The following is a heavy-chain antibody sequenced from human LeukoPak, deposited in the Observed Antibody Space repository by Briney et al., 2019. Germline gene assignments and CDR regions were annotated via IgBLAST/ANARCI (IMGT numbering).Heavy chain of an antibody. CDR1: GFTSSSYA. CDR3: ARGVYGGNPRLDY. J-gene: IGHJ4*02. V-gene: IGHV3-30*07. Sequence: GRSLRLSCAASGFTSSSYAMHWVRQAPGKGLEWVAVISYDGSNKYYADSVRGRFTISRDNSKNTLYLQMNSLRAEDTAVYYCARGVYGGNPRLDYWGQGTLVTVSS. CDR2: ISYDGSNK. D-gene: IGHD4-23*01.